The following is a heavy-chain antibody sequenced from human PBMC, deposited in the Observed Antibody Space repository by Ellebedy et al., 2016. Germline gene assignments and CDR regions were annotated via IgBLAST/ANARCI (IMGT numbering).Heavy chain of an antibody. V-gene: IGHV1-24*01. CDR1: GYTLTELS. CDR2: FDPEDGET. D-gene: IGHD3-10*01. CDR3: ARNTMVRGVPVDY. Sequence: ASVKVSCKVSGYTLTELSMHWVRQAPGKGLEWMGGFDPEDGETIYAQKFQGRVTITADKSTSTAYMELSSLTSEDTATYYCARNTMVRGVPVDYWGQGTLVTVSS. J-gene: IGHJ4*02.